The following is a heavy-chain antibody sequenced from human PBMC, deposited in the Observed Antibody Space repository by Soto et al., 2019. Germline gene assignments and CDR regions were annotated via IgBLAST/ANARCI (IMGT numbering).Heavy chain of an antibody. CDR3: ARGLCSGGSCYSDDY. CDR1: GGSFSGYY. CDR2: INHSGST. Sequence: SSETLSLTCAVYGGSFSGYYWSWIRQPPGKGLEWIGEINHSGSTNYNPSLKSRVNISVDTSKNQFSLKLSSVTAADTAVYYCARGLCSGGSCYSDDYWGQGTLVTVSS. J-gene: IGHJ4*02. D-gene: IGHD2-15*01. V-gene: IGHV4-34*01.